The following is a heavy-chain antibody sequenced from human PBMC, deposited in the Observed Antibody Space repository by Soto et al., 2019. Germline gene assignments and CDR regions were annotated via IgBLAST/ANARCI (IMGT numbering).Heavy chain of an antibody. CDR1: GFTFGDYA. J-gene: IGHJ6*02. CDR2: IRSKAYGGTT. D-gene: IGHD3-16*01. CDR3: TRDPPGGKVYYYGLDV. V-gene: IGHV3-49*03. Sequence: GGSLRLSCTASGFTFGDYAMSWFRQAPGKGLEWVGFIRSKAYGGTTEYAASVKGRFTISRDDSKSIAHLQMNSLKTEDTAVYYCTRDPPGGKVYYYGLDVWGQGTMVTVSS.